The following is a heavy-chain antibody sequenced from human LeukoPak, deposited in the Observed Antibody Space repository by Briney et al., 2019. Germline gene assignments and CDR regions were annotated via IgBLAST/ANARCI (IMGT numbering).Heavy chain of an antibody. D-gene: IGHD3-22*01. CDR1: GYTFTSYG. CDR2: FDPEDGET. V-gene: IGHV1-24*01. J-gene: IGHJ6*02. Sequence: GASVKVSCKASGYTFTSYGISWVRQAPGQGLEWMGGFDPEDGETIYAQKFQGRVTMTEDTSTDTAYMELSSLRSEDTAVYYCATDYYDSSGYYPGGMDVWGQGTTVTVSS. CDR3: ATDYYDSSGYYPGGMDV.